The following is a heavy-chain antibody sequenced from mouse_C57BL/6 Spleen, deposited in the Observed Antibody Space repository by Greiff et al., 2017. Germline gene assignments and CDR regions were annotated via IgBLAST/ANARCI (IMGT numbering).Heavy chain of an antibody. CDR1: GYTFTSYW. V-gene: IGHV1-64*01. J-gene: IGHJ4*01. D-gene: IGHD2-4*01. CDR3: ARDYDYEDYYAMDY. Sequence: VQLQQPGAELVKPGASVKLSCKASGYTFTSYWMHWVKQRPGQGLEWIGMIHPNSGSTNYNETFKSKATLTVDKSSSTAYMQLSSLTSEDSAVYYCARDYDYEDYYAMDYWGQGTSVTVSS. CDR2: IHPNSGST.